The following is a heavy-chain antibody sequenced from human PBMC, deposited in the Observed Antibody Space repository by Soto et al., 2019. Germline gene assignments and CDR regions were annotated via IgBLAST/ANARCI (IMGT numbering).Heavy chain of an antibody. Sequence: SETLSLTCTVSSGSISTNSYYWGWIRQAPGKGLEWIGSIYSSGSTFYHPSLKSRVTVSVDTSKNQFSLKLTSVTAADTAVYYCGRVLYSSTWYVPPDKAAYWAQGTLVTVS. CDR1: SGSISTNSYY. D-gene: IGHD6-13*01. CDR3: GRVLYSSTWYVPPDKAAY. V-gene: IGHV4-39*01. CDR2: IYSSGST. J-gene: IGHJ4*02.